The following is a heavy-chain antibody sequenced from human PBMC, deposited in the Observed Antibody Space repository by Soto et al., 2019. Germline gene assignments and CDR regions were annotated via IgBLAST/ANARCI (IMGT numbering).Heavy chain of an antibody. J-gene: IGHJ4*02. CDR1: GFTFSSYG. CDR3: AKGVPYYYDSSGYYSE. D-gene: IGHD3-22*01. CDR2: ISYDGSNK. Sequence: QVQLVESGGGVVQPGRSLRLSCAASGFTFSSYGMHWVRQAPGKGLEWVAVISYDGSNKYYADSVKGRFTISRDNSKYTLYLQMNSLRAEDTAVYYCAKGVPYYYDSSGYYSEWGQGTLVTVSS. V-gene: IGHV3-30*18.